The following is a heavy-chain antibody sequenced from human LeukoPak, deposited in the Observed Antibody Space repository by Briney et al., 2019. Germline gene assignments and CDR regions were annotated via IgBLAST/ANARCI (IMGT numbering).Heavy chain of an antibody. J-gene: IGHJ6*03. D-gene: IGHD4-17*01. CDR1: GGTFSSNA. V-gene: IGHV1-69*05. Sequence: GASVKVSCKASGGTFSSNAISWVRQAPGQGLEWMGGIIPIFGTANYAQKFQGRVTITTDESTSTAYMELSSLRSEDTAVYYCAMSNGDSYYYYMDVWGKGTTVTVSS. CDR3: AMSNGDSYYYYMDV. CDR2: IIPIFGTA.